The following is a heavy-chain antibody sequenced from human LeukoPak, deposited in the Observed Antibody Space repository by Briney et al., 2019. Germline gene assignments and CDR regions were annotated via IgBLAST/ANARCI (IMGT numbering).Heavy chain of an antibody. J-gene: IGHJ4*02. V-gene: IGHV4-30-2*01. Sequence: SQTLSLTCTVSGGSISSGGYYWGWIRQPPGKGLEWIGYIYHSGSTYYNPSLKSRVTMSVDTSKNQFSLKLSSVTAADTAVYYCARGVVPAALDYWGQGTLVTVSS. CDR1: GGSISSGGYY. CDR2: IYHSGST. D-gene: IGHD2-2*01. CDR3: ARGVVPAALDY.